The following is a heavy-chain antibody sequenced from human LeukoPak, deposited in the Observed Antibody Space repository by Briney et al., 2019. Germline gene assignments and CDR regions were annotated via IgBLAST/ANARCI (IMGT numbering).Heavy chain of an antibody. Sequence: PGGSLRLSCAASGFTFSGSAMHWVRQASGKGLEWVGRIRSKANSYATAYAASVNGRFTISRDDSKNTAYLQMNSLKTEDTAVYYCTRREPDYGDYGTPFDYWGQGTLVTVSS. D-gene: IGHD4-17*01. CDR1: GFTFSGSA. CDR3: TRREPDYGDYGTPFDY. CDR2: IRSKANSYAT. V-gene: IGHV3-73*01. J-gene: IGHJ4*02.